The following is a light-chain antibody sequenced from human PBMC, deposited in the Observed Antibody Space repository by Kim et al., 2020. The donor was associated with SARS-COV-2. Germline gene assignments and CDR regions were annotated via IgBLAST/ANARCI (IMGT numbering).Light chain of an antibody. Sequence: DMQMTQSPSSLSASVGDRVTITCQASQDINNYLNWYQQKPGKAPNLLIYDASNLQTGVSSRFSGNRSGTHFSFTISSLQPEDAATYYCQQYDRLFTFGGGTKVDIK. CDR3: QQYDRLFT. CDR2: DAS. J-gene: IGKJ4*01. V-gene: IGKV1-33*01. CDR1: QDINNY.